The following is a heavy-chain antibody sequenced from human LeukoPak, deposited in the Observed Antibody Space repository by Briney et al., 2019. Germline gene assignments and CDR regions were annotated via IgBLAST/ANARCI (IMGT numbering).Heavy chain of an antibody. CDR1: GDTFTGYY. Sequence: GASVKVSCKASGDTFTGYYMHWVRQAPGQGLEWMGWINPNSGGTNYAQKFQGRVTMTRDTSISTAYMELSRLRSDDTAVYYCARDLGIAVSYPDYWGQGTLVTVSS. CDR2: INPNSGGT. CDR3: ARDLGIAVSYPDY. D-gene: IGHD6-19*01. V-gene: IGHV1-2*02. J-gene: IGHJ4*02.